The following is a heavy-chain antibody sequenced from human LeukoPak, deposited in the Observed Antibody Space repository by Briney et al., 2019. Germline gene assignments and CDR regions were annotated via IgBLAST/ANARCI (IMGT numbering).Heavy chain of an antibody. CDR1: GFTFSSYS. CDR2: ISSSSSYI. V-gene: IGHV3-21*01. CDR3: ARDRYDFWSEYYYMDV. D-gene: IGHD3-3*01. J-gene: IGHJ6*03. Sequence: GGSLRLSCAASGFTFSSYSMNWVRQAPGKGLEWVSSISSSSSYIYYADSVKGRFTISRDNAKNSLYLQMNSLRAEDTAVYYCARDRYDFWSEYYYMDVWGKGTTVTVSS.